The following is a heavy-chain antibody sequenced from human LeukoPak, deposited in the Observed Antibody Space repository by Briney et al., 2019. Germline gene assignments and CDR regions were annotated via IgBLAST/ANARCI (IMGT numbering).Heavy chain of an antibody. D-gene: IGHD3-22*01. CDR3: ARDLLFQSSGYSPFDI. Sequence: GGSLRLSCVASGFTFSDHWMTWVRQAPQKGLEGVAKIKDDGSEQWIADSVKGRFTISRDNARNSVFLHLNRLRLDDTAVYYCARDLLFQSSGYSPFDIWGRGTRVSVSS. J-gene: IGHJ3*02. CDR2: IKDDGSEQ. CDR1: GFTFSDHW. V-gene: IGHV3-7*01.